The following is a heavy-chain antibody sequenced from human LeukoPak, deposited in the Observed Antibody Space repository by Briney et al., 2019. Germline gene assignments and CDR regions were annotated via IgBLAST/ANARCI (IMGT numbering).Heavy chain of an antibody. D-gene: IGHD3-10*01. J-gene: IGHJ5*02. Sequence: PGGSLRPSCAASGFTFSSYAMNWVRQAPGKGLEWVSGISGSGSRTYYADSVKGRFTISRDNSKSTLYLQMNSLRAEDTAVYYCARITMLRGVIWGYSWFDPWGQGTLVTVSS. CDR1: GFTFSSYA. V-gene: IGHV3-23*01. CDR2: ISGSGSRT. CDR3: ARITMLRGVIWGYSWFDP.